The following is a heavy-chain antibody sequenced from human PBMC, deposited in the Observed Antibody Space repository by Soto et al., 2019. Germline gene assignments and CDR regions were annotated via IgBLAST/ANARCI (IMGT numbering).Heavy chain of an antibody. CDR2: IYYSGST. V-gene: IGHV4-39*01. J-gene: IGHJ5*02. D-gene: IGHD6-13*01. CDR1: GGSISSSSYY. CDR3: ARQSYSSSWLYYNWFDP. Sequence: SETLSLTCTVSGGSISSSSYYWGWIRQPPGKGLEWIGSIYYSGSTYYNPSLKSRVTISVDTSKNQFSLKLSSVTTADTAVYYCARQSYSSSWLYYNWFDPWGQGTLVTVSS.